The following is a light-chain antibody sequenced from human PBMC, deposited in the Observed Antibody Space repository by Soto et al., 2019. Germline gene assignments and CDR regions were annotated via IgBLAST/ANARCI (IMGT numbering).Light chain of an antibody. Sequence: MVLPQSPGTLSLSPGARVTLSCRASHSANTRLAWYQHKPGKAPTLRMSGASNMASGVPVTFSVSGSWTDFTLTKTSLQPEDLALYYCQEYDGSPINFGLGTRMESK. J-gene: IGKJ5*01. V-gene: IGKV3-20*01. CDR3: QEYDGSPIN. CDR2: GAS. CDR1: HSANTR.